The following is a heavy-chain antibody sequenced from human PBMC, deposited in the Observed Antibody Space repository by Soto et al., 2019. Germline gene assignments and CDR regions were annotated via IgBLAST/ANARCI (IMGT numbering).Heavy chain of an antibody. Sequence: GGSLRLSCAASGFTFSSYAMSWFRQAPGKGLEWVSAISGSGGSTYYADSVKGRFTISRDNSKNTLYLQMNSLRAEDTAVYYCAKDGNIVVVTAILFDYWGQGTLVTVS. J-gene: IGHJ4*02. CDR1: GFTFSSYA. CDR2: ISGSGGST. V-gene: IGHV3-23*01. D-gene: IGHD2-21*02. CDR3: AKDGNIVVVTAILFDY.